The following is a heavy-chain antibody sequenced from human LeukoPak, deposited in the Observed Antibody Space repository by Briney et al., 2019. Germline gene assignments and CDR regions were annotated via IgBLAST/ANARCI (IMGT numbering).Heavy chain of an antibody. V-gene: IGHV4-59*01. Sequence: SETLSLTCTVSGGSINTYYWSWIRQPPGKGLEWIGYISYSGTTKYNPSLESRVTLTIDTSKNQFSLKLSSVTAADTAVYYCAREGYDSNIYYKADYWGQGTLVTVSS. CDR3: AREGYDSNIYYKADY. D-gene: IGHD3-22*01. CDR2: ISYSGTT. J-gene: IGHJ4*02. CDR1: GGSINTYY.